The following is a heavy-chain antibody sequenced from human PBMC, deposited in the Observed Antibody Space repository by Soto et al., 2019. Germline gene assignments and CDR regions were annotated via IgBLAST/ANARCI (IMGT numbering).Heavy chain of an antibody. J-gene: IGHJ1*01. CDR1: GFTFSSYA. D-gene: IGHD3-16*01. V-gene: IGHV3-23*01. CDR3: ARNLREKVLPGERPFVS. Sequence: EVQLLESGGGLVQPGGSLRLSCAASGFTFSSYAMSWVRQAPGQGLEWVSSISGGADSTYYEDSVKGRFTISRDNSNNTLYHQMNSQGADHTAMYFCARNLREKVLPGERPFVSGAQDPLLTVPS. CDR2: ISGGADST.